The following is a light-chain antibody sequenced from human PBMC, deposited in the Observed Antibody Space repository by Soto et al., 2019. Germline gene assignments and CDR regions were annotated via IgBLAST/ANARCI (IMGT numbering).Light chain of an antibody. J-gene: IGLJ1*01. Sequence: QSALIQPPSVSGSPGQSVTISCTGTSSDVGSYDYVSWYQQHPGKAPKLMIYEVNKRPSGVPDRFSGSKSGNTASLTVSGPQAEDEADYYCSSYAGSSNVFGTGTKVTVL. CDR2: EVN. CDR3: SSYAGSSNV. CDR1: SSDVGSYDY. V-gene: IGLV2-8*01.